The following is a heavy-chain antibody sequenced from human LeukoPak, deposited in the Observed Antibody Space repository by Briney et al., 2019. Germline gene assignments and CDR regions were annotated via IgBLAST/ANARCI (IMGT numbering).Heavy chain of an antibody. D-gene: IGHD3-9*01. V-gene: IGHV4-39*06. J-gene: IGHJ1*01. CDR1: GGSISSSSYY. Sequence: SETLSLTCTVSGGSISSSSYYWGRHRQPPGKGLEWNGSIYYSGSTYSNPSLKRCVTISVDTTKTQFQLKLSPVTDADTVEYYCARHQYWDWLFKGGAEYVQQWGQGTLVTVSS. CDR3: ARHQYWDWLFKGGAEYVQQ. CDR2: IYYSGST.